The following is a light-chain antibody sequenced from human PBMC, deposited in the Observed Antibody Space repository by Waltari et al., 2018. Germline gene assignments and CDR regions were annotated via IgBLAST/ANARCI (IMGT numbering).Light chain of an antibody. Sequence: DIQLTQSPSTLSASLGDRVTITCRASQSVKNFLNWYQQKPGKAPELLIFAASNLQSGVPSRFSGSGSETVFTLTISSLQPEDFATYYCQQSNSANTFGQGTKLDIK. CDR1: QSVKNF. V-gene: IGKV1-39*01. CDR2: AAS. CDR3: QQSNSANT. J-gene: IGKJ2*01.